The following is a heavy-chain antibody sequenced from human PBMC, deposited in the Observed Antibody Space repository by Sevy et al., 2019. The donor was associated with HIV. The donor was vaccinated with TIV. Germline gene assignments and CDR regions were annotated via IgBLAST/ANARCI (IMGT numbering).Heavy chain of an antibody. Sequence: GGSLRLSCAASGFTFSSYGMHWVRQAPGKGLEWVAVISFDGSNKYYADSVKGHLTIPRDNSKNTLYLQMNSLRAKDTAVYYCAKGDYYGSGSYYYYYGMDVWGQGTTVTVSS. J-gene: IGHJ6*02. CDR3: AKGDYYGSGSYYYYYGMDV. CDR2: ISFDGSNK. CDR1: GFTFSSYG. V-gene: IGHV3-30*18. D-gene: IGHD3-10*01.